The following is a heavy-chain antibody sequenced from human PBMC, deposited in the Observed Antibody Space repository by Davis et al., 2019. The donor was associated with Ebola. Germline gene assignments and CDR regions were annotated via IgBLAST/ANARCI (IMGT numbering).Heavy chain of an antibody. J-gene: IGHJ4*02. Sequence: SVTVSCKASGGTFSSYAISWVRQAPGQGLEWMGGIIPIFGTANYAQKFQGRVTITADESTSTAYMELSSLRSEDPAVYYCARSGSWIAARSPFDYWGQGTLVTVSS. CDR3: ARSGSWIAARSPFDY. CDR2: IIPIFGTA. D-gene: IGHD6-6*01. CDR1: GGTFSSYA. V-gene: IGHV1-69*13.